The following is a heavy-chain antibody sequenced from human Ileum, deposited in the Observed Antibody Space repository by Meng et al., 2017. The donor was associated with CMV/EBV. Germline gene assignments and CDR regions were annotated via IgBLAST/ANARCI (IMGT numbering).Heavy chain of an antibody. J-gene: IGHJ4*02. CDR2: IYHSGNT. CDR1: GGPISSSNW. CDR3: ARNTMYYDFWSGYIN. D-gene: IGHD3-3*01. V-gene: IGHV4-4*02. Sequence: SGGPISSSNWWSWVRQRPGKGLEWIGEIYHSGNTNYNPSLKSRVTISVDKSKNQFSLKLSSVTAADTAVYYCARNTMYYDFWSGYINWGQGTLVTVSS.